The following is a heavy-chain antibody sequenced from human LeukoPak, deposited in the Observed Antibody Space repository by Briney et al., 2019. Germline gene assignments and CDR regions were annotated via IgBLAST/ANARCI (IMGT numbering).Heavy chain of an antibody. CDR2: INHSGST. D-gene: IGHD3-10*01. J-gene: IGHJ4*02. Sequence: SETLSLTCAVYGGSFSGYYWSWIRQPPGKGLEWIGEINHSGSTNYNPSLKSRVTISVDTSNNQFSLKLSSVTAAAAAVYYCARTVGDWNYGSGSYSRWGQGTLVTVSS. CDR3: ARTVGDWNYGSGSYSR. CDR1: GGSFSGYY. V-gene: IGHV4-34*01.